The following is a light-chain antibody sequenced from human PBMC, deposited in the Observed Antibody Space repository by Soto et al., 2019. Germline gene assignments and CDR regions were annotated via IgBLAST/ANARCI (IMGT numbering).Light chain of an antibody. CDR2: MCS. CDR3: MQALRTPYP. CDR1: QSLLHSNGYKY. V-gene: IGKV2-28*01. Sequence: DTVMTQSPFSLPVTPGEPASISCRSSQSLLHSNGYKYLDWYLQKTGQSPQLLIYMCSNRASGVPDRFSGSGAGTDFTLKISRVEAEDVGVYYCMQALRTPYPFGQGTRLEIK. J-gene: IGKJ5*01.